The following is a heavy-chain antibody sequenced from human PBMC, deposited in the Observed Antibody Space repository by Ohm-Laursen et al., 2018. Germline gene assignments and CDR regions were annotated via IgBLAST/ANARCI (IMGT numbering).Heavy chain of an antibody. Sequence: SLRLSCAASGFTFSDYYMSWIRQAPGKGLERVSYISSSGSTIYYADSVKGRFTISRDNAKNSLYLQMNSLRAEDTAVYYCAKDPRGFGRVIDPYYFDYWGQGTLVTVSS. J-gene: IGHJ4*02. CDR1: GFTFSDYY. V-gene: IGHV3-11*01. D-gene: IGHD3-16*02. CDR3: AKDPRGFGRVIDPYYFDY. CDR2: ISSSGSTI.